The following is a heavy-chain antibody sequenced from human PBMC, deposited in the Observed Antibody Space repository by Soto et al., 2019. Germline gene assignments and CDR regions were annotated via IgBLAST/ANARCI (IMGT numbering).Heavy chain of an antibody. V-gene: IGHV3-11*01. D-gene: IGHD1-26*01. CDR2: ISSSGSTI. CDR1: GFTFSDYY. Sequence: QVQLVESGGGLVKPGGSLRLSCAASGFTFSDYYMSWIRQAPGKGLEWVSYISSSGSTIYYADSVKGRFTISRDNDKNALYLQMNRLRAEDTAVYYCARDQWELLRSEYADVDYWGQGTLVTVSS. J-gene: IGHJ4*02. CDR3: ARDQWELLRSEYADVDY.